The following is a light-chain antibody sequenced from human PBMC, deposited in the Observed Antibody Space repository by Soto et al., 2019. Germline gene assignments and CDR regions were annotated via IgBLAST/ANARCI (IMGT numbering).Light chain of an antibody. CDR2: EGS. CDR1: SSDVGGYDL. CDR3: SSYAGSNKLV. Sequence: QSALTQPASVSGSPGQSITISCTGTSSDVGGYDLVSWYQQHPGKAPKLIIYEGSKRPSGISNRFSGSKSGNTASLIISGLQAEDEADYYCSSYAGSNKLVFGGGTKLTVL. J-gene: IGLJ2*01. V-gene: IGLV2-14*02.